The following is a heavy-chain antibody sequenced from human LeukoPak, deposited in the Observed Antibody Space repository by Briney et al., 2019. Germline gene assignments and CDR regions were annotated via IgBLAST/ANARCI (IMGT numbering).Heavy chain of an antibody. CDR2: VDYGGNT. J-gene: IGHJ6*02. V-gene: IGHV4-59*01. CDR1: GGSFSGYY. Sequence: SETLSLTCAVYGGSFSGYYWSWIRQPPGKGLEWIGYVDYGGNTNYNPSLKSRVTMSIDTSKSLFSLKLNSVTAADTAVYYCARVEVGAANRQWYGMDVWGQGTTVTVSS. CDR3: ARVEVGAANRQWYGMDV. D-gene: IGHD2-15*01.